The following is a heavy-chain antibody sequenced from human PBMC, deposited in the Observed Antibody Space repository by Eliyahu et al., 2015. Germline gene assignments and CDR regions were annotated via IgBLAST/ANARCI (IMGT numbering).Heavy chain of an antibody. CDR1: GYSISSGYY. CDR3: ARDEDRGELLPVWFDP. Sequence: QVQLQESGPGLVKPSETLSLTCTVSGYSISSGYYWGWIRQPPGKGLEWIGSIYHSGSTYYNPSLKSRVTISVDTSKNQFSLKLSSVTAADTAVYYCARDEDRGELLPVWFDPWGQGTLVTVSS. V-gene: IGHV4-38-2*02. CDR2: IYHSGST. D-gene: IGHD1-26*01. J-gene: IGHJ5*02.